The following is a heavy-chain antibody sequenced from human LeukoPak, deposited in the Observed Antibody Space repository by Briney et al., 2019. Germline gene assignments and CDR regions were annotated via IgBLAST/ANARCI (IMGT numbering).Heavy chain of an antibody. Sequence: SVKVSCKASGGTFSIYAISWVRQAPGQGLEWMGGIIPIFGTANYAQKFQGRVTITADESTSTAYMELSSLRSEDTAVYHCARAPRNSSTMLDYWGQGTLVTVSS. CDR2: IIPIFGTA. J-gene: IGHJ4*02. CDR3: ARAPRNSSTMLDY. CDR1: GGTFSIYA. D-gene: IGHD1-14*01. V-gene: IGHV1-69*13.